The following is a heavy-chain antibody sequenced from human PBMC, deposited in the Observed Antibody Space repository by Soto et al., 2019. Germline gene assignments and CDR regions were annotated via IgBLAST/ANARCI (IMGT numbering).Heavy chain of an antibody. J-gene: IGHJ6*02. CDR2: IIPILGTA. CDR1: GGTFSSYA. V-gene: IGHV1-69*12. D-gene: IGHD6-19*01. Sequence: QVQLVQSGAEVKKPGSSVKVSCKASGGTFSSYAISWVRQAPGQGLEWMGGIIPILGTANYAQKFQGRVTITADEYKSTAYMELISVRSEDTAVYHCARNLAVAGGDDYCMDVWCQGATVTVSS. CDR3: ARNLAVAGGDDYCMDV.